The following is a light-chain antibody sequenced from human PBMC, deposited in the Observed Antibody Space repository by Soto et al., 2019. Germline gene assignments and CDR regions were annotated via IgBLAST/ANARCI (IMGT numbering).Light chain of an antibody. CDR1: SSDVGGYNY. CDR3: SSYTSSSTWV. CDR2: DVS. Sequence: QSALTQPASVSGSPGQSITISCTGTSSDVGGYNYVSWYQQHPGKAPKLMIYDVSNRPSGVSNRFSGSKSGNTASLTISGLQAEDEADYYCSSYTSSSTWVFGRGTKVTVL. V-gene: IGLV2-14*01. J-gene: IGLJ3*02.